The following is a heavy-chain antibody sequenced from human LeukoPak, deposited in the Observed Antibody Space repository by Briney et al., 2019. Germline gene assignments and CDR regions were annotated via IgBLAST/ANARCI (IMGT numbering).Heavy chain of an antibody. CDR3: TRGHWGLQS. D-gene: IGHD7-27*01. J-gene: IGHJ5*02. Sequence: SETLSLTCTVSGASVTDYYWSWIRQSPGKGLDWISYIHHSGNSDYNPSLRSRVTTSLDTSKNQFSLNLISVTAADTAVYYCTRGHWGLQSWSRGTLVTVSS. V-gene: IGHV4-59*02. CDR1: GASVTDYY. CDR2: IHHSGNS.